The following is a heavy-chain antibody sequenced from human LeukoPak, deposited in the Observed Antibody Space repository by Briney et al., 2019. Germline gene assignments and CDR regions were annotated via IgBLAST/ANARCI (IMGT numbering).Heavy chain of an antibody. CDR3: ARESSSSRYFMDV. D-gene: IGHD6-6*01. CDR1: GGSTSTSASY. J-gene: IGHJ6*03. V-gene: IGHV4-39*07. Sequence: SETLSLTCSVSGGSTSTSASYWGWICQPPGKGLEWIGSIHYSGSTYKNPSLKSRVTISMDTSKSQFSLKVTSLTAADSAVYYCARESSSSRYFMDVWGRGTTVTVSS. CDR2: IHYSGST.